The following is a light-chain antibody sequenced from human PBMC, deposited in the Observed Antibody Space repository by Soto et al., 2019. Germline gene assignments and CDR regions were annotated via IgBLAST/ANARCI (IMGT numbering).Light chain of an antibody. CDR3: QQYNSYSLT. Sequence: QRTQSPSTMSASVGDRVTITCRASQSISSWLAWYQQKPGKAPKLLIYDASSLESGVPSRFSGSGSGTEFTLTISSRQPDDFATYYCQQYNSYSLTFGGGTKVDI. V-gene: IGKV1-5*01. J-gene: IGKJ4*01. CDR1: QSISSW. CDR2: DAS.